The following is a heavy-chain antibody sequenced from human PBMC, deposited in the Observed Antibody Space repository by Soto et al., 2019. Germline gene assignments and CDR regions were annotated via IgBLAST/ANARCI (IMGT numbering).Heavy chain of an antibody. J-gene: IGHJ4*02. Sequence: SETLSLTCTVSGGSTSSYYWSWIRQPPGKGLEWIAYIYYSGTTNYNPSLKSRVTISIDTSKNQLSLKLSSVTAADTAVYYCARLLGGDVLPGKNYYFDNWGQGTLVNVSS. D-gene: IGHD3-9*01. V-gene: IGHV4-59*08. CDR2: IYYSGTT. CDR3: ARLLGGDVLPGKNYYFDN. CDR1: GGSTSSYY.